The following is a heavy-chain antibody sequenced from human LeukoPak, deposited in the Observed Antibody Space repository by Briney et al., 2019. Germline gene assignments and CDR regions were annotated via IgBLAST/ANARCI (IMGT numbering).Heavy chain of an antibody. CDR1: GGSVSSGSYY. Sequence: PSETLSLTCTVSGGSVSSGSYYWSWIRQPPGKGLEWIGYIYYSGSTNYNPSLKSRVTISVDTSKNQFSLKLSSVTAADTAVYYCAQRVVRGVIGHWGQGTMVTVSS. CDR3: AQRVVRGVIGH. J-gene: IGHJ3*01. D-gene: IGHD3-10*01. CDR2: IYYSGST. V-gene: IGHV4-61*01.